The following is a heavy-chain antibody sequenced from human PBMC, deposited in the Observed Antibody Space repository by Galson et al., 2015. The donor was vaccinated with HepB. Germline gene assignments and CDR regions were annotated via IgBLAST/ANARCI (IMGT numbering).Heavy chain of an antibody. J-gene: IGHJ3*02. D-gene: IGHD5-18*01. CDR2: ISSSSTYI. Sequence: SLRLSCAASGFTFSIYSMNWVRQAPGKGLEWVSSISSSSTYIYYADSVKGRFTISRDNAKNSLYLQMNSLRAEDTAVYYCATDTAMVDAFDIWGQGTMVTVSS. CDR1: GFTFSIYS. V-gene: IGHV3-21*01. CDR3: ATDTAMVDAFDI.